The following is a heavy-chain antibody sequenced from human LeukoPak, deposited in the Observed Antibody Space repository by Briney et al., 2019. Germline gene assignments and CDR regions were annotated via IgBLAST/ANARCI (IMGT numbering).Heavy chain of an antibody. D-gene: IGHD3-22*01. CDR1: GYTFTSYA. CDR2: MNAGKGNT. CDR3: ARDSLPYYYDSSGPTRMKYFDL. Sequence: WASVKVSCKASGYTFTSYAMYWVRQAPGQKLEWMGWMNAGKGNTKYSQKFQGRVTITRDTSASTAYMELSSLRSDDTAVYYCARDSLPYYYDSSGPTRMKYFDLWGRGTLVTVSS. V-gene: IGHV1-3*01. J-gene: IGHJ2*01.